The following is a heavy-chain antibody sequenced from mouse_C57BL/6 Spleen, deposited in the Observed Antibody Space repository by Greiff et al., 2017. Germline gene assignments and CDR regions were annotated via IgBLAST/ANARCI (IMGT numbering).Heavy chain of an antibody. D-gene: IGHD2-3*01. V-gene: IGHV1S26*01. J-gene: IGHJ2*01. Sequence: VQLQQPGTELVKPGASVKMSCKASGYTFTSYTMHWVKQRPGQGLEWIGYINPSSGYTKYNQKFKDKATLTADKSSSTAYMQLSSLTSEDSAVYYCARERWLLDYWGQGTTLTVSS. CDR2: INPSSGYT. CDR1: GYTFTSYT. CDR3: ARERWLLDY.